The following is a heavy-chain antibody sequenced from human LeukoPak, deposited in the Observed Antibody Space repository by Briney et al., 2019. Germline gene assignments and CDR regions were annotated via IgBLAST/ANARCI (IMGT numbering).Heavy chain of an antibody. J-gene: IGHJ4*02. CDR2: ISSDGDNT. D-gene: IGHD4-17*01. CDR3: VRVNDYGDRNLYYFGY. V-gene: IGHV3-64D*06. CDR1: GFIFSNYG. Sequence: PGGPLRLSCSASGFIFSNYGMYWVPQAPGKGLEFVSAISSDGDNTFYADSVKGRFTISRDNSKNTLYLQTSSLRGEDTAVYYCVRVNDYGDRNLYYFGYWGQGTLVTVSS.